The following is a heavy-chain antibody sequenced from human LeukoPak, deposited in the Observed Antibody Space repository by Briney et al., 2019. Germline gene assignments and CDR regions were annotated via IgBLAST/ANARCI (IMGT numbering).Heavy chain of an antibody. CDR3: ARATLAPLDY. Sequence: GGSLRLSCAASGFTFSSYAMHWVRQAPGKGLEWVAVISYDGSDKYYADSVKGRFTISRDNSKNTLYLQMNSLRAEDTAVYYCARATLAPLDYWGQGTLVTVSS. V-gene: IGHV3-30-3*01. CDR2: ISYDGSDK. J-gene: IGHJ4*02. CDR1: GFTFSSYA.